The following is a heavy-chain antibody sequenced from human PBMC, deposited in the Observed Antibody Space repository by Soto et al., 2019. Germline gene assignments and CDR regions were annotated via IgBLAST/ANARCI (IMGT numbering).Heavy chain of an antibody. CDR3: ARDSWDYYDSSGYSYYFDY. CDR1: GYTFTSYG. CDR2: ISAYNGNT. V-gene: IGHV1-18*01. Sequence: GASVKVSCKASGYTFTSYGISWVRQAPEQGLEWMGWISAYNGNTNYAQKLQGRVTMTTDTSTSTAYMELRSLRSDDTAVYYCARDSWDYYDSSGYSYYFDYWGQGTLVTVSS. D-gene: IGHD3-22*01. J-gene: IGHJ4*02.